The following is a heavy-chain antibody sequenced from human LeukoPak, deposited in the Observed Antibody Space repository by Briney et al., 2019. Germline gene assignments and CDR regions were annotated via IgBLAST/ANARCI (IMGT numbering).Heavy chain of an antibody. D-gene: IGHD3-16*01. CDR3: ARFAFSSLRLDY. CDR2: IYTDGIT. J-gene: IGHJ4*02. Sequence: SETLSLTCNVSGASISANNYYWTWIRQPAGKGLEWIGRIYTDGITNYSPSLKSRVTIFLDKPKDQFSLKLTSMTAADSAVYYCARFAFSSLRLDYWGQGAQVIVSS. V-gene: IGHV4-61*02. CDR1: GASISANNYY.